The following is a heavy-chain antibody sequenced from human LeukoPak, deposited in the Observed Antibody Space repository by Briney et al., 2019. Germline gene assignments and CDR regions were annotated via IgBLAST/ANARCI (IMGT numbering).Heavy chain of an antibody. D-gene: IGHD6-6*01. V-gene: IGHV4-4*02. CDR1: GGSISSSNW. Sequence: SGTLSLTCAVSGGSISSSNWWSWVRQPPGKGLEWLGSIYDSGSTYYNPSLKSRVTMSVDTSKNQFSLKLSSVTAADTAVYYCARHLAVRMAAPDYYFDYWGQGTLVTVSS. CDR3: ARHLAVRMAAPDYYFDY. CDR2: IYDSGST. J-gene: IGHJ4*02.